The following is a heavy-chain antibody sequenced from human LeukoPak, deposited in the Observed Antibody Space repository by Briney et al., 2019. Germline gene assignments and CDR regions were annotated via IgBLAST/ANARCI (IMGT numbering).Heavy chain of an antibody. J-gene: IGHJ4*02. V-gene: IGHV3-66*02. Sequence: GGSLRLSCAASEFIVTNYHMNWVRQAPGKGLEWVSNIFDDGTTYYADSLKGRFTISRDISKNTAYLQMNSLRVEDTAVYYCARDPNDGYAFLDYWGQGTVVTVSS. CDR1: EFIVTNYH. D-gene: IGHD2-8*01. CDR2: IFDDGTT. CDR3: ARDPNDGYAFLDY.